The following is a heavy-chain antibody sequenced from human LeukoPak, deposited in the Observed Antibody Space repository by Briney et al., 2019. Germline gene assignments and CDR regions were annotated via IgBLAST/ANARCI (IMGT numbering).Heavy chain of an antibody. CDR2: TNHSGST. D-gene: IGHD4-17*01. J-gene: IGHJ4*02. V-gene: IGHV4-34*01. CDR3: AGIQTTVTTTDY. Sequence: SETLSLTCAVYGGSFSGYYWSWIRQPPGKGLEWIGETNHSGSTNYNPSLKSRVTISVDTSKNQFSLKLSSVTAADTAVYYCAGIQTTVTTTDYWGQGTLVTVSS. CDR1: GGSFSGYY.